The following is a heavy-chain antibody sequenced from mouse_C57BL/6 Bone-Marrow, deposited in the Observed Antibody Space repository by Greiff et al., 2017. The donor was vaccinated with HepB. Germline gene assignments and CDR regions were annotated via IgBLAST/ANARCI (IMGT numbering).Heavy chain of an antibody. V-gene: IGHV1-26*01. D-gene: IGHD2-12*01. CDR3: GRGGAYDVGY. CDR1: GYTFTDYY. CDR2: INPNNGGT. J-gene: IGHJ2*01. Sequence: VQLQQSGPELVKPGASVKISCKASGYTFTDYYMNWVKQSHGKSLEWIGDINPNNGGTRYNQKFKGKATLTVDKSSSTAYMELRSLTSEDSAVDYCGRGGAYDVGYWGEGTTLTVST.